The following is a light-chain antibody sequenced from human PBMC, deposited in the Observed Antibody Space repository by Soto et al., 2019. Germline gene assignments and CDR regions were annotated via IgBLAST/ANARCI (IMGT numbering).Light chain of an antibody. CDR1: SSDVGGYNY. CDR2: EVS. Sequence: QSVLTQPASVSGSLGQSITIYCTGTSSDVGGYNYVSWYQQHPGKAPKLMIYEVSNRPSGVSNRFSGSKSGNTASLTISGLQAEDEADYSCNSYTRSSIRVFGGGTKLTVL. V-gene: IGLV2-14*01. J-gene: IGLJ3*02. CDR3: NSYTRSSIRV.